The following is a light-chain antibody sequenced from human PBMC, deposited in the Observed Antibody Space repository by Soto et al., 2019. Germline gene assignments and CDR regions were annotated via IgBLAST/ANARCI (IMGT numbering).Light chain of an antibody. V-gene: IGKV3-20*01. Sequence: EIVLTQSPGTLSLSPGERATLSCRASQSVSSIYFAWYQQKPGQAPRLLIYGASSRATGIPDRFSGSGSGTDFTLTISRLEPEDFAVYYCQQFRTSTPSTFGQGTRLEIK. CDR2: GAS. CDR3: QQFRTSTPST. J-gene: IGKJ5*01. CDR1: QSVSSIY.